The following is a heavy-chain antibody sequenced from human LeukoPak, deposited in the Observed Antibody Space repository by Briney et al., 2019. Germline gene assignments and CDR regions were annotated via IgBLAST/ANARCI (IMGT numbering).Heavy chain of an antibody. CDR1: GFTFSSYA. Sequence: PGGSLRLSCAASGFTFSSYAMSWVRQAPGKGLEWVSAISGSGGSTYYADSVKGRFTISRDNSKNTLYPQMNSLRAEDTAVYYCAKVIGYYYDSSGYPIYWGQGTLVTVSS. V-gene: IGHV3-23*01. J-gene: IGHJ4*02. CDR2: ISGSGGST. CDR3: AKVIGYYYDSSGYPIY. D-gene: IGHD3-22*01.